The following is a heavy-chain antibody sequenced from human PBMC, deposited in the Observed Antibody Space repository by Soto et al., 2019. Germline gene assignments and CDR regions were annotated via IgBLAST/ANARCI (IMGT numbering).Heavy chain of an antibody. CDR3: ARWWSGSRQGFDP. V-gene: IGHV4-31*03. Sequence: QVQLQESGPGLVKPSQTLSLTCTVSGGSISSGDYYWSWIRQHPGKGLEWIGYIYYSASTYYNPALKSRGTISVDTSKNQFSLKLSSVTAADTAVYYCARWWSGSRQGFDPWGQGTLVTVSS. J-gene: IGHJ5*02. CDR1: GGSISSGDYY. D-gene: IGHD3-3*01. CDR2: IYYSAST.